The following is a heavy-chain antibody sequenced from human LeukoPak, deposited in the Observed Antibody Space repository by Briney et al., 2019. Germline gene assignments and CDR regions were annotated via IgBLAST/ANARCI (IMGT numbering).Heavy chain of an antibody. CDR3: ARGQGTVTTH. CDR2: VDHSGTT. V-gene: IGHV4-34*01. CDR1: GGSFGDYY. Sequence: SETLSLTCGVNGGSFGDYYWSWIRQPPGKGLEWIGEVDHSGTTNYNPSLKGRVTILIHTSKSQFSLKVNSVTAADTAVYYCARGQGTVTTHWGQGTLVTVSS. J-gene: IGHJ4*02. D-gene: IGHD4-11*01.